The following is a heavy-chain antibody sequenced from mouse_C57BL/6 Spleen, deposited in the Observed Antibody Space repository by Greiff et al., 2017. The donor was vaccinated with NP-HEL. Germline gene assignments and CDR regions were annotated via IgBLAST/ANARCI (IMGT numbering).Heavy chain of an antibody. D-gene: IGHD3-2*02. V-gene: IGHV1-19*01. CDR3: EKLRRDCFDY. CDR1: GYTFTDYY. CDR2: INPYNGGT. Sequence: EVQLQQSGPVLVKPGASVKMSCKASGYTFTDYYMNWVKQSHGKSLEWIGVINPYNGGTSYNQKFKGKATLTVDKSSSTAYMELNSLTSEDSAVYYCEKLRRDCFDYWGQGTTLTVSS. J-gene: IGHJ2*01.